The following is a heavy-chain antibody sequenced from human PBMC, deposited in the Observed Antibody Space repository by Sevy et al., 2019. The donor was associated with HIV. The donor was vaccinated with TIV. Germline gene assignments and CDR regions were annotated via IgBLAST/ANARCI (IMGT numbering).Heavy chain of an antibody. CDR3: VRAMASADSF. V-gene: IGHV3-7*04. D-gene: IGHD3-10*01. CDR1: GFTISSYW. J-gene: IGHJ4*02. CDR2: INQDGSTK. Sequence: GGSLRLSCAASGFTISSYWMLWVRQAPGKGLEWVANINQDGSTKYYLDSVKGGFTIPKDNAKNSVVLQMNSLTAEDTGVYFGVRAMASADSFWGQGTLVTVSS.